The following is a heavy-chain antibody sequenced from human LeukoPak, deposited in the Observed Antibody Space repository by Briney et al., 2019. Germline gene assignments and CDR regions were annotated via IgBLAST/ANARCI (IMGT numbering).Heavy chain of an antibody. D-gene: IGHD4-17*01. Sequence: SETLSLTCAVYGGSFSGYYWSCIRQPPGKGMEWIGEINHSGSTNYNPSLKSRVTISVDTSKNQFSLKLSSVTAADTAVYYCARGKLRSWFDPWGQGTLVTVSS. J-gene: IGHJ5*02. CDR1: GGSFSGYY. CDR3: ARGKLRSWFDP. V-gene: IGHV4-34*01. CDR2: INHSGST.